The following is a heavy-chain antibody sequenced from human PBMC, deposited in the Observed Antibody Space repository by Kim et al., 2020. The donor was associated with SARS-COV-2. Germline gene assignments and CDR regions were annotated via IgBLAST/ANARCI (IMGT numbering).Heavy chain of an antibody. J-gene: IGHJ4*02. D-gene: IGHD3-10*01. CDR1: GGSISSSNW. CDR2: IYHSGST. CDR3: ARVTRVRGVIRGLDY. V-gene: IGHV4-4*02. Sequence: SETLSLTCAVSGGSISSSNWWSWVRQPPGKGLEWIGEIYHSGSTNYNPSLKSRVTISVDKSKNQFSLKLSSVTAADTAVYYCARVTRVRGVIRGLDYWGQGTLVTVSS.